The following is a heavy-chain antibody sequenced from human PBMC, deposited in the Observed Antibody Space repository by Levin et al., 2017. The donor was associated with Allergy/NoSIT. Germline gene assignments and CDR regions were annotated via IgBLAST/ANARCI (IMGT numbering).Heavy chain of an antibody. V-gene: IGHV1-69*13. D-gene: IGHD6-13*01. CDR2: IIPIFGTA. CDR1: GGTFSSYA. Sequence: SVKVSCKASGGTFSSYAISWVRQAPGQGLEWMGGIIPIFGTANYAQKFQGRVTITADESTSTAYMELSSLRSEDTAVYYCAREAEGIAAAGTWGQGTLVTVSS. CDR3: AREAEGIAAAGT. J-gene: IGHJ4*02.